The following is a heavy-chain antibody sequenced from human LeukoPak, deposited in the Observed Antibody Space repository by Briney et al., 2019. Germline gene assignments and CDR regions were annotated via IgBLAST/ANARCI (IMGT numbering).Heavy chain of an antibody. CDR2: INPSGGTT. D-gene: IGHD2-15*01. CDR1: GYTFTSYL. J-gene: IGHJ4*02. CDR3: ARRGYCTGDSCYSGGFDY. V-gene: IGHV1-46*01. Sequence: ALVKVSCKASGYTFTSYLIHWVRQAPGQGLEWMGIINPSGGTTTYAQKIQGRVTMTRDTSTSTVYMELSSLKSEDTAVYYCARRGYCTGDSCYSGGFDYWGQGTLVTVSS.